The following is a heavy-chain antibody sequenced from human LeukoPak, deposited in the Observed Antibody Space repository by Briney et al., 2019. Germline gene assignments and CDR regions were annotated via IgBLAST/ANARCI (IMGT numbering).Heavy chain of an antibody. J-gene: IGHJ6*03. V-gene: IGHV1-2*02. CDR1: GYTFTGFY. D-gene: IGHD6-13*01. CDR3: ARSSPPTYYHFYYYMDV. Sequence: ASVKVSCKASGYTFTGFYIHWVRQAPGQGLEWMGWINPRSGDAKYAQNFQGRVILTTDTSIRTAYMELSSLRSDDTAVYYCARSSPPTYYHFYYYMDVWGKGSTVTVSS. CDR2: INPRSGDA.